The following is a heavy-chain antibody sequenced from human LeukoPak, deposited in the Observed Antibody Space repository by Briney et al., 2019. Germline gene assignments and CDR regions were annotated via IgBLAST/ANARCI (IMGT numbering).Heavy chain of an antibody. Sequence: ASVKVSCKASGYTFTSYDISWVRQAPGQGLEWMGWISAYNGNTNYAQKLQGRVTMTTDTSTSTAYMELRSLRSDDTAVYYCARGGGSTMAPYNWFDPWGQGTLVTVSS. CDR3: ARGGGSTMAPYNWFDP. CDR2: ISAYNGNT. J-gene: IGHJ5*02. D-gene: IGHD3-10*01. V-gene: IGHV1-18*01. CDR1: GYTFTSYD.